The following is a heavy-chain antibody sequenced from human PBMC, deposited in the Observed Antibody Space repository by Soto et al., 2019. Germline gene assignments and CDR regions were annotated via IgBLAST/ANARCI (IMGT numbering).Heavy chain of an antibody. CDR1: GGSINSTNW. J-gene: IGHJ5*02. Sequence: QVQLQESGPGLVKPSGTLSLTCAVSGGSINSTNWWSWVRQPPGKGLEWIGEIYHSGSTNYNPSLRSRVTVSIDXXKNQFSLKLSSVTAADTAVYYCARVWTTVTNWFDPWGQGTLVTVSS. CDR3: ARVWTTVTNWFDP. D-gene: IGHD4-17*01. CDR2: IYHSGST. V-gene: IGHV4-4*02.